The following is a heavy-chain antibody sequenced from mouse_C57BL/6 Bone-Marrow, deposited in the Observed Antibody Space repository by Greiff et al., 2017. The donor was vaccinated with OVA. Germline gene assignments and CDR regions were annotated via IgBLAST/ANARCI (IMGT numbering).Heavy chain of an antibody. D-gene: IGHD2-1*01. Sequence: VQLQQPGAELVMPGASVKLSCKASGYTFTSYWMHWVKQRPGQGLEWIGEIDPSDSYTNYNQKFKGKSTLTVDKSSSTAYMQLSSLTSEDSAVYYCARYHGNYGAYWGQGTLVTVSA. CDR3: ARYHGNYGAY. CDR1: GYTFTSYW. J-gene: IGHJ3*01. V-gene: IGHV1-69*01. CDR2: IDPSDSYT.